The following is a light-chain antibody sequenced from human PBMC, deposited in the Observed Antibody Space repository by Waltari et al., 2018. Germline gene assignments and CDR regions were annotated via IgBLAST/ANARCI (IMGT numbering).Light chain of an antibody. CDR1: QSVSSSY. CDR2: GTS. Sequence: EIVLTHSPGTLSLSPGERATLSCRASQSVSSSYLAWYQQKPGQAPRLLIYGTSSRATGIPDRFSGSGSGTDFTLTISRLEPEDSAVYHCQQYNSSPYTFGQGTKLEIK. J-gene: IGKJ2*01. V-gene: IGKV3-20*01. CDR3: QQYNSSPYT.